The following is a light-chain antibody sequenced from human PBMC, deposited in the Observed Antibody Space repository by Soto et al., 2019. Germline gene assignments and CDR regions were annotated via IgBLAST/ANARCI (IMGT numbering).Light chain of an antibody. CDR2: LNSDGSH. CDR3: QTWGTGIQV. CDR1: SGHNSYA. J-gene: IGLJ3*02. V-gene: IGLV4-69*01. Sequence: QPVLTQSPSASASLGASVKLTYTLSSGHNSYAIVWHQQQPEKGPRYLMRLNSDGSHTKGDGIPDRFSGSSSGAERYLTISSLESEDEADYYCQTWGTGIQVFGGGTKLTVL.